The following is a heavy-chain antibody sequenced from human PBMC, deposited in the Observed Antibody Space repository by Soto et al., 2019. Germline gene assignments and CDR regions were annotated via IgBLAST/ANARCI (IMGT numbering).Heavy chain of an antibody. J-gene: IGHJ4*02. CDR2: IYYSGGT. V-gene: IGHV4-59*01. Sequence: PSETLSLTCSVSGDFISGYYWSWIRQPPGKGLEWIGYIYYSGGTNHNPSLKSRVTISVDTSQNQFSLKLSSVTAADTAVYYCARWFYYDSSSYPDYWGQGTLVTVSS. CDR3: ARWFYYDSSSYPDY. D-gene: IGHD3-22*01. CDR1: GDFISGYY.